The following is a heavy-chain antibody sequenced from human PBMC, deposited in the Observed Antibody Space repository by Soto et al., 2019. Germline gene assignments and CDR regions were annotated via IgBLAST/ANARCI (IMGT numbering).Heavy chain of an antibody. Sequence: QVQLVQSGAEVKKPGSSVKVSCKASGGTFSSYAISWVRQAPGQGLEWMGGIIPIFGTANYAQKFQGRVTITADKSTSTAYMELSSLRSEDTAVYYCARVGSGYDPGYFDYWAREPWSPSPQ. CDR3: ARVGSGYDPGYFDY. V-gene: IGHV1-69*06. CDR1: GGTFSSYA. D-gene: IGHD5-12*01. J-gene: IGHJ4*02. CDR2: IIPIFGTA.